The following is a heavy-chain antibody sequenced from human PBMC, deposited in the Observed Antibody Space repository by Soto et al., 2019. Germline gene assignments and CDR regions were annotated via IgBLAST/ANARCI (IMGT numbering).Heavy chain of an antibody. V-gene: IGHV1-69*02. CDR2: IIPILGIA. CDR1: GGTFSSYT. CDR3: ATHSGYDGSFDY. Sequence: GASVKVSCKASGGTFSSYTISWVRQAPGQGLEWMGRIIPILGIANYVQKFQGRVTITADKSTSTAYMELSSLRSEDTAVYYCATHSGYDGSFDYWGQGTLVTVSS. J-gene: IGHJ4*02. D-gene: IGHD5-12*01.